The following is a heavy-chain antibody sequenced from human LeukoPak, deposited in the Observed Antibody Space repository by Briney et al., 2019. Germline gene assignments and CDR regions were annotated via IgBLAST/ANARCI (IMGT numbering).Heavy chain of an antibody. Sequence: PGRSLRLTCAASGFTFSSYGMHWVRQAPGKGLEWVAVIWYDGSNKYYADSVKGRFTISRDNSKNTLYLQMSSLRAEDTAVYYCVKDLGSGYGDYWGQGTLVTASS. CDR1: GFTFSSYG. CDR3: VKDLGSGYGDY. CDR2: IWYDGSNK. J-gene: IGHJ4*02. D-gene: IGHD5-12*01. V-gene: IGHV3-33*06.